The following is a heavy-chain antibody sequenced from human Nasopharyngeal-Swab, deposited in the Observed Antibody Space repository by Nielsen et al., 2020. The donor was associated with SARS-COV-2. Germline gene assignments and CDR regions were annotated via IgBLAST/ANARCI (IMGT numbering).Heavy chain of an antibody. J-gene: IGHJ6*02. V-gene: IGHV3-21*01. CDR2: ISSSSNHI. Sequence: GESLKISCAASGFSFSSCSMNWARQAPGKGLEWVASISSSSNHIYYTDSVKGRFTISRDNAKKSLYLQMNSLRAEDTAVYFCVKDSMVIAYKPDDYGMDVWGQGTTVTVSS. D-gene: IGHD2-21*01. CDR3: VKDSMVIAYKPDDYGMDV. CDR1: GFSFSSCS.